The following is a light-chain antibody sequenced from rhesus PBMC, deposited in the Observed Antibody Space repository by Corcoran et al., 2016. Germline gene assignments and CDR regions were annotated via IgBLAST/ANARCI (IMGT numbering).Light chain of an antibody. CDR2: GAS. CDR3: LQHSSFPFT. V-gene: IGKV1-28*01. CDR1: QGIRIY. J-gene: IGKJ4*01. Sequence: DIQMTQSPSSLSAFVGDTVTITCLASQGIRIYLNWFQQKPGKVPKALIYGASNLESGVPSRFSGSGSGTEFTLTVSSLQPEDFAVYYCLQHSSFPFTFGGGTKVEIK.